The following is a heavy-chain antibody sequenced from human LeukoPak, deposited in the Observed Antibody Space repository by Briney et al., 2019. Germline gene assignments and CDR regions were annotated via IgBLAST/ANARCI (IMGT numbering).Heavy chain of an antibody. D-gene: IGHD5-12*01. Sequence: KPSETLSLTCTVSGGSISSSSYYWDWIRQSPWKGLDWIGNIYSGGSTYYTPSLKSRVTISVDTSKNQFSLKLSSVTAADTAIYFCARHSRSGSGGYENAFDIWGQGTMVTVSS. V-gene: IGHV4-39*01. CDR2: IYSGGST. CDR1: GGSISSSSYY. J-gene: IGHJ3*02. CDR3: ARHSRSGSGGYENAFDI.